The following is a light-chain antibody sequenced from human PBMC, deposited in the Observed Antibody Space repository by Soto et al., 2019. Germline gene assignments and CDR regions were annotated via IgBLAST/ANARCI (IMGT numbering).Light chain of an antibody. CDR2: AAS. Sequence: IQVTQSPSSLSASVGDRVTITCRASQDISSYLAWYQQKPGKAPTLLIYAASTLQSGVPSRFSGSGFGTDFTPTISSLQAEDLASYYCQQLRSYPSTFGGGTKVEIK. J-gene: IGKJ4*01. CDR1: QDISSY. V-gene: IGKV1-9*01. CDR3: QQLRSYPST.